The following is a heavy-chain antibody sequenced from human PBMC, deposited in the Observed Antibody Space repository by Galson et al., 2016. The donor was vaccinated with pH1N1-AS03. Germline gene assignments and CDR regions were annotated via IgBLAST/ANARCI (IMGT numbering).Heavy chain of an antibody. Sequence: ETLSLTCTVSGDSVSGGTYYWNWIRQPPGKGLGWIGYIYYTGITNYNPSLESRLTISIDRSKNQISLTLGSVTAADTAMYYCARNGVLTGYHATGRERVDYWGQGTLVIVSS. D-gene: IGHD3-9*01. J-gene: IGHJ4*02. CDR1: GDSVSGGTYY. CDR2: IYYTGIT. V-gene: IGHV4-61*01. CDR3: ARNGVLTGYHATGRERVDY.